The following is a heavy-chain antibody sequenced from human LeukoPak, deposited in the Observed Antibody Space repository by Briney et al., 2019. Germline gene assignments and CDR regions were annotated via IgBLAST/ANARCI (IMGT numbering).Heavy chain of an antibody. D-gene: IGHD1-1*01. J-gene: IGHJ5*02. CDR2: IIPIFGTA. V-gene: IGHV1-69*05. CDR3: ARGSDDLNWFDP. Sequence: ASVKVSCKASGGTFSSYAISWVRQAPGQGLEWMGGIIPIFGTANYAQKFQGRVTITTDESTSTAYMELSSLRSEDTAVYYCARGSDDLNWFDPWGQGTLVTVSS. CDR1: GGTFSSYA.